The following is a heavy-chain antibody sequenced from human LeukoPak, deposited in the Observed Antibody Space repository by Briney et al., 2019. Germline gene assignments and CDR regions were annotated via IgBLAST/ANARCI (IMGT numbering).Heavy chain of an antibody. V-gene: IGHV1-69*01. Sequence: GSSVKVSCKASGGTFSSYAISWVRQAPGQGLEWMGGNIPIFGTANYAQKFQGRVTITADESTSTAYMELSSLRSEDTAVYYCARDQSGYSRGLFDYWGQGTLVTVSS. J-gene: IGHJ4*02. D-gene: IGHD6-13*01. CDR2: NIPIFGTA. CDR3: ARDQSGYSRGLFDY. CDR1: GGTFSSYA.